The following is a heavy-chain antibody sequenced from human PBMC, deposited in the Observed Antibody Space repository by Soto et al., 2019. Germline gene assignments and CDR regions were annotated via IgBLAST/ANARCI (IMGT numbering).Heavy chain of an antibody. D-gene: IGHD3-22*01. V-gene: IGHV5-10-1*01. CDR2: IDPSDSYT. J-gene: IGHJ4*02. Sequence: GESLKISFKGSGYSFTSYWISLVRQMPGKGLEWMGRIDPSDSYTNYSPSFQGHVTISAEKSISTAYLQWSSLKASDTAMYYCERHLSGVVVYSGQGTLVTVSS. CDR1: GYSFTSYW. CDR3: ERHLSGVVVY.